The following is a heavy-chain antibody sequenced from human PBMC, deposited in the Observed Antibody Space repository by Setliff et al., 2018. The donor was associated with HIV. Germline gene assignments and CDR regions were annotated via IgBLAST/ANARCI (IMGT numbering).Heavy chain of an antibody. J-gene: IGHJ4*02. CDR3: ATTLRYFDWLRN. D-gene: IGHD3-9*01. CDR1: GYTFTSYH. V-gene: IGHV1-46*01. CDR2: TNPSGGST. Sequence: ASVKVSCKASGYTFTSYHIHWVRQAPGQGLEWMGVTNPSGGSTSYAQKFQGRVTMTRGTSSGTVYMELSGLRFEDTAMYYCATTLRYFDWLRNWGQGTLVTVSS.